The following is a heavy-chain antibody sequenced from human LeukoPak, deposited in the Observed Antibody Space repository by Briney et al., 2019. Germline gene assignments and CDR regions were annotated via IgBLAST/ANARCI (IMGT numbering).Heavy chain of an antibody. CDR3: ASWYNWNYSV. CDR1: GGSISSGGYY. D-gene: IGHD1-7*01. J-gene: IGHJ4*02. V-gene: IGHV4-31*03. CDR2: IYYSGST. Sequence: SETLSLTCTVSGGSISSGGYYWSWIRQHPGKGLEWIGYIYYSGSTYYNPSLKSRVTISVDTSKNQFSLKLSSVTAADTAVYYCASWYNWNYSVWGQGTLVTVSS.